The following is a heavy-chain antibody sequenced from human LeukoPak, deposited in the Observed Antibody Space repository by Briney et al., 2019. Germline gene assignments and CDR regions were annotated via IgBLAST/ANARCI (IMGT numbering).Heavy chain of an antibody. V-gene: IGHV3-33*01. CDR3: ARELPPVVTYYFDY. CDR1: GFTLSSFG. J-gene: IGHJ4*02. Sequence: GRSLRLSCAASGFTLSSFGMHWVRQAPGKGLEWVAVIWYDGSNKYYADSVKGRFTISGDNSKNTLYLQMNSLRAEDTAVYYCARELPPVVTYYFDYWGQGTLVTVSS. D-gene: IGHD3-22*01. CDR2: IWYDGSNK.